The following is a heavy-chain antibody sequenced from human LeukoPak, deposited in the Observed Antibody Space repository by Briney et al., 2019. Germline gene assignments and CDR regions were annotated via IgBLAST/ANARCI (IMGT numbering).Heavy chain of an antibody. CDR3: ARYGSIAAAGTFDY. Sequence: GGSLRLSCAASGXTFSRFWMSWVRQAPGKGREWVANVKQDGSEKYYVDSVKGRFTISRDNAKNSLYLKMNSLRAEDTAVYYCARYGSIAAAGTFDYWGQGTLVTVSS. D-gene: IGHD6-13*01. CDR2: VKQDGSEK. CDR1: GXTFSRFW. J-gene: IGHJ4*02. V-gene: IGHV3-7*04.